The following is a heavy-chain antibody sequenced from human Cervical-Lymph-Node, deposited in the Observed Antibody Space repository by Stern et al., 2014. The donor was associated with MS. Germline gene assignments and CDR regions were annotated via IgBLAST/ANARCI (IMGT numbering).Heavy chain of an antibody. CDR1: GYSFTANW. D-gene: IGHD4-17*01. J-gene: IGHJ4*02. CDR3: ARDYGDYAFDY. V-gene: IGHV5-51*01. Sequence: QLVQSGAEVKKPGESLKISCKGSGYSFTANWIAWVRQMPGKGLEWMGIIYPGDSAARYSPSVQGQVTISADKSISTAYLQWSSLKASDTAMYYCARDYGDYAFDYWGQGTLVTVSS. CDR2: IYPGDSAA.